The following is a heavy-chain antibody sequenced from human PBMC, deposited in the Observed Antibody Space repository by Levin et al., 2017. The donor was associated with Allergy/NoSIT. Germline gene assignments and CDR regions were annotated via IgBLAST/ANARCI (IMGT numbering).Heavy chain of an antibody. CDR2: INSDGSST. V-gene: IGHV3-74*01. CDR3: VSHKVASRGYSYAKEGY. CDR1: GFTFSSYW. J-gene: IGHJ4*02. Sequence: GESLKISCAASGFTFSSYWMHWVRQAAGKGLVWVSRINSDGSSTSYADSVKGRFTISRDNAKNTLYLQMNSLRAEDTAVYYCVSHKVASRGYSYAKEGYWGQGTLVTVSS. D-gene: IGHD5-18*01.